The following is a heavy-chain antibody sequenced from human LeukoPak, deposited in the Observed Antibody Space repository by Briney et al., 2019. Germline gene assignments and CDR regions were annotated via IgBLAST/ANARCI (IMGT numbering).Heavy chain of an antibody. CDR1: GFTFSSYE. J-gene: IGHJ4*02. V-gene: IGHV3-48*03. CDR3: ARERPRYYDSTGIDY. Sequence: GGSLRLSCAASGFTFSSYEMNWVRQAPGKGLEWVSYISSSGSTIYYVDSVKGRFTISRDNAKNSLYLQMNSLRAEDTAVYYCARERPRYYDSTGIDYWGQGTLVTVSS. D-gene: IGHD3-22*01. CDR2: ISSSGSTI.